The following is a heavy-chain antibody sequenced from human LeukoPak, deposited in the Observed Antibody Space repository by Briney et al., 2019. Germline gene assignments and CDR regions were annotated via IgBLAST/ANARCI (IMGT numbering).Heavy chain of an antibody. D-gene: IGHD3-10*01. J-gene: IGHJ3*02. V-gene: IGHV3-23*01. CDR3: ARGGSGRDIDAFDM. CDR2: ISGSGGST. CDR1: GFTFSSYG. Sequence: GGTLRLSCAASGFTFSSYGMSWVRQAPGKGLEWVSAISGSGGSTYYADSVKGRFTISRDNSKNTLYLQMNSLRAEDTAVYYCARGGSGRDIDAFDMWGQGTMVTVSS.